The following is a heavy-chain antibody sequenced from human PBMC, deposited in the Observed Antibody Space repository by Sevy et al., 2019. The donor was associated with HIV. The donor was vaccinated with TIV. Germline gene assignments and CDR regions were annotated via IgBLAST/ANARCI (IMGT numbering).Heavy chain of an antibody. CDR1: GFTFSSYE. V-gene: IGHV3-48*03. D-gene: IGHD6-19*01. Sequence: GGSLRLSCAASGFTFSSYEMNWVRQAPGKGLEWISYITLSGSSMYYADSVKGQFTISRDNAKNSRYLQMNSLRAEDTAVYYCARDRQGITVAGTAIDYWGQGTLVTVSS. CDR2: ITLSGSSM. J-gene: IGHJ4*02. CDR3: ARDRQGITVAGTAIDY.